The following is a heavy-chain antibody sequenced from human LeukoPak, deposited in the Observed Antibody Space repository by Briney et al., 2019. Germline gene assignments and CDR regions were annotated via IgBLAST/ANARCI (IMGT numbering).Heavy chain of an antibody. CDR1: GFTFSSYS. J-gene: IGHJ4*02. D-gene: IGHD3-10*01. CDR2: ISSDSRTI. V-gene: IGHV3-48*02. CDR3: ARYGSGTSYITNYFDY. Sequence: GGSLRLSCAASGFTFSSYSMNWVRQAPGKGLEWVSYISSDSRTIYYADSVKGRFTISRDNAKNLLYLQMKSLRDEDTAVYYCARYGSGTSYITNYFDYWGQGTLVTVSS.